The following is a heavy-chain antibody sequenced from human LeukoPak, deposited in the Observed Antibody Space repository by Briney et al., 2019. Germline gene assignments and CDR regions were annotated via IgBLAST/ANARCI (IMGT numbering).Heavy chain of an antibody. CDR2: IKQDGSEK. V-gene: IGHV3-7*01. CDR1: GFTYSSYW. D-gene: IGHD4-23*01. J-gene: IGHJ3*02. CDR3: ARVSYGGNDAFDI. Sequence: GGSLRLSCVVPGFTYSSYWMSWVHQAPGKGLEWVANIKQDGSEKYYVDSVKGRFTISRDNAKNSPYLQMNSLRAEDTAVYYCARVSYGGNDAFDIWGQGTMVTVSS.